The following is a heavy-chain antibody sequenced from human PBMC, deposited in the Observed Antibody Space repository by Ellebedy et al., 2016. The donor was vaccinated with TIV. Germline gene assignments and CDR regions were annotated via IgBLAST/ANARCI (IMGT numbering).Heavy chain of an antibody. Sequence: MPSETLSLTCTVSGGSVSSGSYYWSWIRQPPGTGLEWIGYISYSGSTNYNLSLKSRATISVDTSKNQFSLKLSSVTAADTAVYYCARGVRAWGQGTLVTGSS. J-gene: IGHJ5*02. CDR1: GGSVSSGSYY. D-gene: IGHD3-10*01. CDR3: ARGVRA. CDR2: ISYSGST. V-gene: IGHV4-61*01.